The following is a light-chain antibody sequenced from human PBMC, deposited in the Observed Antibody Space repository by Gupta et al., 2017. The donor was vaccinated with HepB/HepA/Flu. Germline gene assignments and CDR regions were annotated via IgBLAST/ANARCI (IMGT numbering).Light chain of an antibody. CDR2: EVH. J-gene: IGLJ2*01. CDR3: CSCAVSSTVML. Sequence: QPAPTQPADVSGSPVQTITITCAGSGSDVGGYNRVSGYEQHPGKVPKVLLYEVHKRHSGLSDGFSGSKSGNTASLTISGLQAEDEADYYCCSCAVSSTVMLFGGGTKLTVL. V-gene: IGLV2-23*02. CDR1: GSDVGGYNR.